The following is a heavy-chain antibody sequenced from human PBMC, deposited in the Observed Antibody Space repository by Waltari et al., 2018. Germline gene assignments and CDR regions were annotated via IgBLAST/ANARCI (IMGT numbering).Heavy chain of an antibody. V-gene: IGHV1-69*12. Sequence: QVQLVQSGAEVKKPGSSVKVSCKASGGTFSSYAISWVRQAPGQGLEWMGGIIPSFGTANYAQKFQGRVTSTADESTSTAYMELSSLRSEDTAVYYCAREVAHSGYDFWYFDLWGRGTLVTVSS. CDR3: AREVAHSGYDFWYFDL. D-gene: IGHD5-12*01. J-gene: IGHJ2*01. CDR1: GGTFSSYA. CDR2: IIPSFGTA.